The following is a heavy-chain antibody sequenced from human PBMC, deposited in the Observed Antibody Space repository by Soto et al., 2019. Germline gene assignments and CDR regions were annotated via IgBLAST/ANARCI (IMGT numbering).Heavy chain of an antibody. Sequence: QVQLQESGPGLVKPSQTLSLTCTVSGGSISSGDYYWSWIRQPPGKGLEWIGYIYYSGSTYYNPSLKSRVTISVDTSKNQFSLKLSSVTAADTAVYYCARARRSGYYTRYYYYGMDVWGQGTTVTVS. V-gene: IGHV4-30-4*01. CDR2: IYYSGST. CDR3: ARARRSGYYTRYYYYGMDV. D-gene: IGHD3-3*01. CDR1: GGSISSGDYY. J-gene: IGHJ6*02.